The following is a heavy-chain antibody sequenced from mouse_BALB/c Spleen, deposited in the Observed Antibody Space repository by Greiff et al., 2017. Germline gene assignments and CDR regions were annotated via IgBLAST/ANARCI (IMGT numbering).Heavy chain of an antibody. CDR3: ARDDGKWLAY. CDR2: ISSGGSYT. J-gene: IGHJ3*01. Sequence: EVKVVESGGGLVKPGGSLKLSCAASGFTFSSYAMSWVRQSPEQRLEWVAEISSGGSYTYYPDIVTGRFTITRDNAKNTLYLKMSSLRSEDTAMYYGARDDGKWLAYWGQGTLVTVSA. CDR1: GFTFSSYA. D-gene: IGHD2-1*01. V-gene: IGHV5-9-4*01.